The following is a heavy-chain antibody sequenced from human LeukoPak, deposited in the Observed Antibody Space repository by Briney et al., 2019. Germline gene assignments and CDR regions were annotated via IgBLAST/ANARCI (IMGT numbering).Heavy chain of an antibody. V-gene: IGHV4-39*01. D-gene: IGHD5-12*01. J-gene: IGHJ4*02. CDR3: ARRTEATTGVDY. CDR1: GASISSRSYY. CDR2: IYFSGST. Sequence: KPSETLSLTCTVSGASISSRSYYWDWIRQPPGKGLDWIGSIYFSGSTYYNPSLNSRVTISVDTSKNQFSLKLISVTAADTALYYCARRTEATTGVDYWGQGSLVTVSS.